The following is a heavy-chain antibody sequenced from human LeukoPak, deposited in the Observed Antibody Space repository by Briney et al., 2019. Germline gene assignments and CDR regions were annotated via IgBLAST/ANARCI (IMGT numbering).Heavy chain of an antibody. CDR2: INPDSGGT. CDR3: ARDVASSRFSDY. CDR1: GYTFTGYF. J-gene: IGHJ4*02. D-gene: IGHD2-15*01. V-gene: IGHV1-2*02. Sequence: ASVKVSCKASGYTFTGYFIHWVRQAPGQGLEWMGWINPDSGGTDYAQKFRGRVTVTRDTSISTAYMELSSLRSDDTAVYYCARDVASSRFSDYWGQGTLVTVSS.